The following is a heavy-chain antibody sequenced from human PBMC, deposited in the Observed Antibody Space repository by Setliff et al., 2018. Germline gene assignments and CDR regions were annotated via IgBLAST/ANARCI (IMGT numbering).Heavy chain of an antibody. V-gene: IGHV3-23*01. CDR3: AKDSATYLNWFDP. Sequence: PGGSLRLSCAASGFTFSSYAMSWVRQAPGKGLEWVSAVSASGVRTYYADSVKGRFTISRDNSKNTLYLQMNSLRAEDTAVYYCAKDSATYLNWFDPWGQGTLVTISS. CDR1: GFTFSSYA. J-gene: IGHJ5*02. D-gene: IGHD6-19*01. CDR2: VSASGVRT.